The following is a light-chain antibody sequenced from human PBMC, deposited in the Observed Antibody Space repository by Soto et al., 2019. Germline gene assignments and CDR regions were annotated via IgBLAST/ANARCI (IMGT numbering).Light chain of an antibody. J-gene: IGKJ1*01. CDR3: QQSVSSPPT. CDR2: GAS. CDR1: QSVSSSY. V-gene: IGKV3-20*01. Sequence: EIVLTQSPSTLSLSPGRRRTLSCGAIQSVSSSYFAWYQQKHGQAPRLVIYGASSRATGIPHRFSGSVSGTDGTLTINRLETEDGSVYYCQQSVSSPPTFGQGTKVDIK.